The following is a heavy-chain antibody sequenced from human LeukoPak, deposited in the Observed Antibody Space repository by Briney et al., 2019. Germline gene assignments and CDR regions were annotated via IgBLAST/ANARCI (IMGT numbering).Heavy chain of an antibody. CDR2: IYYSGST. D-gene: IGHD3-16*01. CDR1: GGSISSSSYY. Sequence: PSETLSLTCTVSGGSISSSSYYWGWIRQPPGKGLEWIGSIYYSGSTYYNPSLKSRVTISVDTSKNQFSLKLSSVTAADTAVYYCARQGEGFPYYFDYWGQGTLVTVSS. CDR3: ARQGEGFPYYFDY. J-gene: IGHJ4*02. V-gene: IGHV4-39*07.